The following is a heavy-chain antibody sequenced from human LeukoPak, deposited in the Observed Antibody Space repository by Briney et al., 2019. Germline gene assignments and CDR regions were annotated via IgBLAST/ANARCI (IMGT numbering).Heavy chain of an antibody. CDR3: ARSSYSSSPVNY. Sequence: TTSETLSLTCTVSGGSISSYYWSWIRQPPGKGLEWIGYIYYSGSTNYNPSLKSRVTISVDTSKNQFSLKLSSVTAADTAVYYCARSSYSSSPVNYWGQGTLVTVSS. CDR1: GGSISSYY. V-gene: IGHV4-59*01. CDR2: IYYSGST. J-gene: IGHJ4*02. D-gene: IGHD6-6*01.